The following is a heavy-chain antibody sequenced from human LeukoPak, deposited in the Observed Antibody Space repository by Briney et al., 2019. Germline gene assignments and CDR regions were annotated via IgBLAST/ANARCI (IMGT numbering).Heavy chain of an antibody. V-gene: IGHV1-2*02. D-gene: IGHD3-22*01. CDR3: ARYFYDSSGSSSDAFDI. J-gene: IGHJ3*02. CDR2: INPYNGST. Sequence: ASVKVSCKASGYTFTGYYMHWVRQAPGQGLEWMGWINPYNGSTNYAQRLQGRVTMTRDTSMSTAYMELSRLRSDDSAVYYCARYFYDSSGSSSDAFDIWGQGTMVTVSS. CDR1: GYTFTGYY.